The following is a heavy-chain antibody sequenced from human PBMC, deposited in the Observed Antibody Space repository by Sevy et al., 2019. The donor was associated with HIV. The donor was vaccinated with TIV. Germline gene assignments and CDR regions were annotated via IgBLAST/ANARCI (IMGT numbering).Heavy chain of an antibody. CDR2: ISASGGST. J-gene: IGHJ4*02. CDR3: AGAGMGAKGFDY. Sequence: GGSLRLSCAASGFTFSTYTMSWVRQAPGKGLEWVSGISASGGSTFYADSVKGRFTISRDNFKNALYLEMNSLRVEDTAVYYCAGAGMGAKGFDYWGQGTLVTVSS. D-gene: IGHD1-26*01. V-gene: IGHV3-23*01. CDR1: GFTFSTYT.